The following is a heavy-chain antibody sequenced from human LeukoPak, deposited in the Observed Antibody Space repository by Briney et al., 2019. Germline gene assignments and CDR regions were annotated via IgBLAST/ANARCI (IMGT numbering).Heavy chain of an antibody. D-gene: IGHD2-2*01. Sequence: SETLSPTCTVSGGSISSYYWSWIRQPAGKGLEWIGRIYTSGSTNYNPSLKSRVTMSVDTSKNQFSLKLSSVTAADTAVYYCARGTGVPAVYNWFDPWGQGTLVTVSS. V-gene: IGHV4-4*07. CDR2: IYTSGST. CDR3: ARGTGVPAVYNWFDP. J-gene: IGHJ5*02. CDR1: GGSISSYY.